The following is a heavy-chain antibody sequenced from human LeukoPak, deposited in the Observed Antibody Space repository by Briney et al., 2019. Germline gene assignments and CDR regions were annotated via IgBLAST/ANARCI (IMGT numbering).Heavy chain of an antibody. V-gene: IGHV4-39*07. J-gene: IGHJ4*02. D-gene: IGHD6-13*01. CDR3: ARVFYSSSWYDHFDY. Sequence: PSETLSLTCTVSGGSISSSSYYWGWIRQPPGKGLEWIGSIYYSGSTYYNPSLKSRVTISLDTSENQFSLKLSSVTAADTAVYYCARVFYSSSWYDHFDYWGQGTLVTVSS. CDR1: GGSISSSSYY. CDR2: IYYSGST.